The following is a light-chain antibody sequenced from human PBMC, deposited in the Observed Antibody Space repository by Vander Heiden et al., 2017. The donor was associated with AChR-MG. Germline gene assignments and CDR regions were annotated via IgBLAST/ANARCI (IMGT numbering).Light chain of an antibody. CDR3: QQYYGSPLT. CDR1: RSILSNSDNKNY. J-gene: IGKJ4*01. V-gene: IGKV4-1*01. CDR2: WAS. Sequence: DIVMTQSPDSLAVSLGERVTINCKSCRSILSNSDNKNYLAWYQHKPGQPPKLLISWASTRTSGVPDRLSGSGSGTDFTLTISSLQAEDVAVYYCQQYYGSPLTFGGGTKVELK.